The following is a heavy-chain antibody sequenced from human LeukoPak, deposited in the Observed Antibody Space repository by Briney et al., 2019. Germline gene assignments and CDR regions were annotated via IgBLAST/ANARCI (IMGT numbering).Heavy chain of an antibody. CDR2: ISYSGTN. V-gene: IGHV4-39*01. CDR1: GGSVSSSSYY. J-gene: IGHJ5*02. Sequence: SETLSLTCPVSGGSVSSSSYYWGWIRQPPGKGLEWIGSISYSGTNYNNPSLKSRVSISIDTSKNQFSVKLTSVTVADTPMYYRASLGTIRSWGQGTLVTVSS. D-gene: IGHD7-27*01. CDR3: ASLGTIRS.